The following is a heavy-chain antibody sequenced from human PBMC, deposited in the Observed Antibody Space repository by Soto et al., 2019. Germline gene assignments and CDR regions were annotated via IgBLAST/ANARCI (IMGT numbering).Heavy chain of an antibody. D-gene: IGHD6-25*01. Sequence: GASVKVSCKASGYTFTGYYMHWVRQAPGQGLEWMGWIIPIFGTANYAQKFQGRVTITADKSTSTAYMELSSLRSEDTAVYYCARVGPGGSPNESQDRYFDLWGRGTLVTVSS. CDR1: GYTFTGYY. CDR2: IIPIFGTA. CDR3: ARVGPGGSPNESQDRYFDL. V-gene: IGHV1-69*06. J-gene: IGHJ2*01.